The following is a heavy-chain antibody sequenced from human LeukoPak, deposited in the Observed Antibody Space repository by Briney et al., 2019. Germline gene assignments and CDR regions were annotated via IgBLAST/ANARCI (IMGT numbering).Heavy chain of an antibody. CDR2: ISYDGRNE. D-gene: IGHD6-19*01. Sequence: GGSLRLSCAASGFTFRSYGMHWVRQAPGKGLEWVAVISYDGRNEYSADSVKGRFTISRDNSKNTLYLQMNSLRAEDTAVYYCAKEYSSGQNWFDPWGQGTLVTVSS. V-gene: IGHV3-30*18. CDR1: GFTFRSYG. CDR3: AKEYSSGQNWFDP. J-gene: IGHJ5*02.